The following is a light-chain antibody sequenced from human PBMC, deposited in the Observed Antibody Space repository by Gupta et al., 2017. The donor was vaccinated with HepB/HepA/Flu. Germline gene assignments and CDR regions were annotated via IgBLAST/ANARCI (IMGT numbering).Light chain of an antibody. V-gene: IGLV2-14*03. CDR3: TPYTINSDWV. CDR2: DVT. Sequence: QSGLTQPASVSGSPGQSITLSCPGTSSDVGRYDYVSWYQHHPGKAPKLLIYDVTNRPSGVSTRFSGSKSGNTASLTISGLQAEDEADYYCTPYTINSDWVFGGGTQLHVL. CDR1: SSDVGRYDY. J-gene: IGLJ3*02.